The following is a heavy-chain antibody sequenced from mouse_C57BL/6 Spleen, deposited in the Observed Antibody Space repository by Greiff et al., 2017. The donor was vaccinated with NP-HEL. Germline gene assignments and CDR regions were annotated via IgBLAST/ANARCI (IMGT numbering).Heavy chain of an antibody. V-gene: IGHV14-2*01. CDR2: IDPEDGET. D-gene: IGHD1-1*01. J-gene: IGHJ4*01. CDR1: GFNIKDYY. CDR3: ARDLRRDAMDY. Sequence: EVKLQESGAELVKPGASVKLSCTASGFNIKDYYMHWVKQRTEQGLEWIGRIDPEDGETKYAPKFQGKATITADTSSNTAYLQLSSLTSEDTAVYYCARDLRRDAMDYWGQGTSVTVSS.